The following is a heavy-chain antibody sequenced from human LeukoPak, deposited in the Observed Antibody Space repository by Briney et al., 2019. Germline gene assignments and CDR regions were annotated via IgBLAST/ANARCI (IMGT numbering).Heavy chain of an antibody. J-gene: IGHJ4*02. CDR2: ISGGGGST. CDR1: GFTVSSNY. Sequence: GGSLRLSCAASGFTVSSNYMSWVRQAPGKGLEWVSSISGGGGSTYYADSVKGRFTISRDNSENILYLQMNSLRAEDTAVYFCAKAAGYSSGWRFDYWGQGTLVTVSS. V-gene: IGHV3-23*01. CDR3: AKAAGYSSGWRFDY. D-gene: IGHD6-19*01.